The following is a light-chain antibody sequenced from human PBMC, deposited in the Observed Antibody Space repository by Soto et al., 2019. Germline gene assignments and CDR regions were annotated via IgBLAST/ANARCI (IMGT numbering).Light chain of an antibody. J-gene: IGKJ1*01. CDR2: DAS. CDR3: QQYNGYSTWT. Sequence: DIQMTQSHSTLSGSVGDGVTITSRASQTISSWSAWYQQKPGKAPKVLIWDASSLQRGVPSRFSGSGSGTEFTLTISSLQPDDFATYYCQQYNGYSTWTFGQGTKVDIK. V-gene: IGKV1-5*01. CDR1: QTISSW.